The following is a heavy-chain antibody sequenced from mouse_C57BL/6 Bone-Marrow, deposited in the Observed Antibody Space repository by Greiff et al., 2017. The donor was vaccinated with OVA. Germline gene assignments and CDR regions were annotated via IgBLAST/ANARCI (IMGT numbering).Heavy chain of an antibody. J-gene: IGHJ4*01. D-gene: IGHD1-1*01. Sequence: EVQLVESGGGLVKPGGSLKLSCAASGFTFSSYAMSWVRQTPEKRLEWVATISDGGSYTYYPDNVKGRFTISRANAKNNLYLQMSHLKSEDTAMYYCARINYYGSGYAMDYWGQGTSVTVSS. CDR2: ISDGGSYT. CDR1: GFTFSSYA. V-gene: IGHV5-4*01. CDR3: ARINYYGSGYAMDY.